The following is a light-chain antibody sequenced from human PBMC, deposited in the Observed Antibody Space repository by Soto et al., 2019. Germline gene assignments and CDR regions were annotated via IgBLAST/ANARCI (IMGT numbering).Light chain of an antibody. V-gene: IGKV3-20*01. Sequence: EIVLTQSPGTLSLSPGERATLSCRASQSVSSGYLAWYQQKPGQAPRLLIYGASSRATGLPDRFSGSGSGTDFTLTISRLEPEDVAVYYCQQYGSSPTFGQGTKVEIK. CDR3: QQYGSSPT. CDR2: GAS. CDR1: QSVSSGY. J-gene: IGKJ1*01.